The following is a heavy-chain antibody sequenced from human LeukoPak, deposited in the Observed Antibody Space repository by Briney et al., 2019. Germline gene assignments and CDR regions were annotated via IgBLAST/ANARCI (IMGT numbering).Heavy chain of an antibody. D-gene: IGHD3-16*02. CDR3: ARETWYYDYVRKSYRGGYFDL. Sequence: GGSLRLSCAASGFTFSSTWMTWVRQAPGKGLEWVANIKQDGTGTYFGDSVKGRFTISRDNAKKSLYLQMNNLRVEDTAVYYCARETWYYDYVRKSYRGGYFDLWGRGTLVTVSS. CDR1: GFTFSSTW. CDR2: IKQDGTGT. J-gene: IGHJ2*01. V-gene: IGHV3-7*01.